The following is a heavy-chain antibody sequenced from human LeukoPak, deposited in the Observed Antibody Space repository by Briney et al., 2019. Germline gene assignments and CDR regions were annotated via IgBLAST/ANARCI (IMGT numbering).Heavy chain of an antibody. CDR3: ARELVVPAAIGWFDP. Sequence: SETLSLTCTVSGGSISSGSYYWSWIRQPAGKGLEWIGRIYTTGSTNYNPSLKSRVTISVDTSKNQFSLKLSSATAADTAVYYCARELVVPAAIGWFDPWGQGTLVTVSS. D-gene: IGHD2-2*02. V-gene: IGHV4-61*02. J-gene: IGHJ5*02. CDR1: GGSISSGSYY. CDR2: IYTTGST.